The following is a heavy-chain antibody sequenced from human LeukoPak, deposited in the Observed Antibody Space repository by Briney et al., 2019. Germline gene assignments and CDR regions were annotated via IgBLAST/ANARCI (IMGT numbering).Heavy chain of an antibody. D-gene: IGHD3-22*01. CDR2: IYHGGSA. V-gene: IGHV4-38-2*02. J-gene: IGHJ3*02. CDR3: ARDWGQVRSGYSPFHAFDI. CDR1: DYSISSNYY. Sequence: SETLSLTCTVSDYSISSNYYWSWIRQPPGKGLEWIGSIYHGGSAYCNPSLKSRVTISVDTSKNQFSLKLTSVTAADTAVYYCARDWGQVRSGYSPFHAFDIWGQGTMVTVS.